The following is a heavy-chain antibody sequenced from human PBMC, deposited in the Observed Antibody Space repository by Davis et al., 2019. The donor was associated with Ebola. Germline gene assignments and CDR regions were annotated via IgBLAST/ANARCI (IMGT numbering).Heavy chain of an antibody. CDR2: INPNSGGT. J-gene: IGHJ4*02. D-gene: IGHD2-15*01. Sequence: ASVKVSCKASGYTFTSYGISWVRQAPGQGLEWMGWINPNSGGTNYAQKFQGRVTMTRDTSISTAYMELSRLRSDDTAVYYCARDGIECSGGSCQADFDYWGQGTLVTVSS. V-gene: IGHV1-2*02. CDR1: GYTFTSYG. CDR3: ARDGIECSGGSCQADFDY.